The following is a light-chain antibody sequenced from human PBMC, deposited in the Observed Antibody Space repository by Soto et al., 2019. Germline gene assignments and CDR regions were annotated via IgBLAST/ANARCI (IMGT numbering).Light chain of an antibody. CDR2: DNN. V-gene: IGLV1-51*01. CDR1: SSNIGNNY. J-gene: IGLJ3*02. Sequence: QSVLTQSPSVSAAPGQKVTISCSGSSSNIGNNYVSWYQHLPGAAPKLLIYDNNKRPSGIPDRFSGSKSGTSATLGITGLQTGDEADYYCVTWDISRTTGVFGGGTKVTVL. CDR3: VTWDISRTTGV.